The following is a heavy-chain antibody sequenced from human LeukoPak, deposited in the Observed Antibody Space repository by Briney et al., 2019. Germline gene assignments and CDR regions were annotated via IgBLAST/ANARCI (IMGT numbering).Heavy chain of an antibody. V-gene: IGHV1-69*01. CDR2: IIPSFGTA. Sequence: SVQVSCTACGGTFSSYAISWVRQAPGQGLEWMGGIIPSFGTANYAQKFQGRVTLTADESTSTAYMELSSLRSEDTAVYYCARVRVPMGRPRLWYFDYWGQGTLVTVSS. D-gene: IGHD1-1*01. CDR1: GGTFSSYA. J-gene: IGHJ4*02. CDR3: ARVRVPMGRPRLWYFDY.